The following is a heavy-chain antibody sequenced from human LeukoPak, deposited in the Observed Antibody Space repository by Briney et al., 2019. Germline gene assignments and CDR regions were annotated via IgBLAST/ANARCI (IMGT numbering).Heavy chain of an antibody. D-gene: IGHD2-15*01. CDR2: INPYSGDT. CDR3: AGAAYIGANSWPGY. J-gene: IGHJ4*02. V-gene: IGHV1-2*02. Sequence: ASMKVSCKASRYIFTDYFIHWVRQAPGQGLEWMGWINPYSGDTTYAQRFHGRVTMSGETSISTVYMELTRLTFDDSAVYYCAGAAYIGANSWPGYWGQGTLVTVSS. CDR1: RYIFTDYF.